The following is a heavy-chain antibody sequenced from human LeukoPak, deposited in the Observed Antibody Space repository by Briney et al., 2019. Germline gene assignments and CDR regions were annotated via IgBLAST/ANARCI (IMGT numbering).Heavy chain of an antibody. J-gene: IGHJ4*02. V-gene: IGHV4-31*03. D-gene: IGHD3-22*01. Sequence: SQTLSLTCTVSGGSISSGGYYWSWIRQHPGKGLEWIGYIYYSGSTYYNPSLKSRVTISVDTSKNQFSLKLSSATAADTAVYYCARVLLAYYDSSGYYYNAYYFDYWGQGTLVTVSS. CDR2: IYYSGST. CDR1: GGSISSGGYY. CDR3: ARVLLAYYDSSGYYYNAYYFDY.